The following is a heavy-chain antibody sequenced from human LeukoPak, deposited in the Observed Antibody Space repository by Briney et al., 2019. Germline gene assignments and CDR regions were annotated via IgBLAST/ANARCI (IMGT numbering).Heavy chain of an antibody. CDR2: IKQDGSEK. CDR1: GFTFSSYW. J-gene: IGHJ4*02. CDR3: AREAAVAGIDY. Sequence: PGGSLRLSCAASGFTFSSYWMSWVHQAPGKGLEWVANIKQDGSEKYYVDSVKGRFTISRDNAKNSLYLQINSLRAEDTAVYYCAREAAVAGIDYWGQGTLVTVSS. V-gene: IGHV3-7*01. D-gene: IGHD6-19*01.